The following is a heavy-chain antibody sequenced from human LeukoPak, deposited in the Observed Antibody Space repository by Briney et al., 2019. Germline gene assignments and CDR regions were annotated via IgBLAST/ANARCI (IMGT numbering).Heavy chain of an antibody. CDR3: AGGATIPY. CDR1: GFTFSSYS. Sequence: GGSLRLSCAASGFTFSSYSMNWVRQAPGKGLEWVSYISSSSSTIYCADSVKGRFTISRDNGKNSLYLQMNSLRAEDTAVYYCAGGATIPYWGQGTLVTVSS. D-gene: IGHD5-12*01. CDR2: ISSSSSTI. V-gene: IGHV3-48*01. J-gene: IGHJ4*02.